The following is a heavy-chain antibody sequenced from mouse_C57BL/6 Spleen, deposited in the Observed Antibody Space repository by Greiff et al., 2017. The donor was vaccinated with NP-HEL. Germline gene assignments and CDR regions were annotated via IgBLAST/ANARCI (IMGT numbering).Heavy chain of an antibody. V-gene: IGHV1-50*01. D-gene: IGHD2-3*01. Sequence: QVQLQQPGAELVKPGASVKLSCKASGYTFTSYWMQWVKQRPGQGLEWIGEIDPSDSYTNYNQKFKGKATLTVDTSSSTAYMQLSSLTSEDSAVYYCARWDDGYYVRFAYWGQGTLVTVSA. J-gene: IGHJ3*01. CDR1: GYTFTSYW. CDR3: ARWDDGYYVRFAY. CDR2: IDPSDSYT.